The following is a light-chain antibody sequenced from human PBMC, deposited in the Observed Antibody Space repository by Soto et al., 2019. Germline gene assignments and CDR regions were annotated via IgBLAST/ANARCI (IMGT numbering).Light chain of an antibody. CDR2: DVS. CDR3: SSYTSGSTLLYV. J-gene: IGLJ1*01. V-gene: IGLV2-14*01. Sequence: QSVLTQPASVSGSPGQSITISCTGTSSDVGGYNYVSWYQQHPGKAPKLMIYDVSNRPSGVSNRFSGSKSGNTASLTISGLQGEDEADYCCSSYTSGSTLLYVFGTGTKLAVL. CDR1: SSDVGGYNY.